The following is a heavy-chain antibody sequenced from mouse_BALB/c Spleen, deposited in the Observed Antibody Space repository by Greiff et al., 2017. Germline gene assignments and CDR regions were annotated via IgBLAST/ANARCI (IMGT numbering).Heavy chain of an antibody. CDR1: GFTFNTYA. J-gene: IGHJ4*01. Sequence: EVKLMESGGGLVQPKGSLKLSCAASGFTFNTYAMNWVRQAPGKGLEWVARIRSKSNNYATYYADSVKDRFTISRDDSQSMLYLQMNNLKTEDTAMYYCLRLNWPYYAMDYWGQGTSVTVSS. CDR3: LRLNWPYYAMDY. D-gene: IGHD4-1*02. V-gene: IGHV10-1*02. CDR2: IRSKSNNYAT.